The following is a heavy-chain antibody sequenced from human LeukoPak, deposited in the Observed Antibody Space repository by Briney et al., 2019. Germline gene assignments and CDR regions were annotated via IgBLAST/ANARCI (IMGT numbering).Heavy chain of an antibody. CDR2: ISSSSSYI. V-gene: IGHV3-21*04. J-gene: IGHJ4*02. D-gene: IGHD6-13*01. CDR1: GFTFSSYS. Sequence: GGSLRLSCAASGFTFSSYSMNWVRQAPGKGLEWVSSISSSSSYIYYADSVKGRFTISRDNSKNTLYLQMNSLRAEDTAVYYCAKGPSSSWPFDYWGQGTLVTVSS. CDR3: AKGPSSSWPFDY.